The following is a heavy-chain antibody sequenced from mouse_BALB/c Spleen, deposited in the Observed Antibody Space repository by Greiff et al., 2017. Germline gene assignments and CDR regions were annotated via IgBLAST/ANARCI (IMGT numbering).Heavy chain of an antibody. CDR3: ARDMGPYYFDY. CDR1: GFTFTDYY. J-gene: IGHJ2*01. Sequence: EVQRVESGGGLVQPGGSLRLSCATSGFTFTDYYMSWVRQPPGKALEWLGFIRNKANGYTTEYSASVKGRFTISRDNSQSILYLQMNTLRAEDSATYYCARDMGPYYFDYWGQGTTLTVSS. CDR2: IRNKANGYTT. V-gene: IGHV7-3*02.